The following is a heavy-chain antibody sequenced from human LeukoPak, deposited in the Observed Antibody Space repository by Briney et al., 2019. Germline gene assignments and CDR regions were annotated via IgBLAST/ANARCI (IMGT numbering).Heavy chain of an antibody. CDR2: IIPIFGTA. J-gene: IGHJ5*02. V-gene: IGHV1-69*05. D-gene: IGHD1-7*01. CDR1: GGTFSSYA. CDR3: ARAGDWNYYWFDP. Sequence: ASVKVSWKASGGTFSSYAISWVGQAPGQGLEWMGGIIPIFGTANYAQKFQGRVTITTDESTSTAYMELSSLRSEDTAVYYCARAGDWNYYWFDPWGQGTLVTVSS.